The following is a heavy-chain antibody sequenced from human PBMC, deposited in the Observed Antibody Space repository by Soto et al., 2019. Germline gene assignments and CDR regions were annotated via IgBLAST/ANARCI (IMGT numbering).Heavy chain of an antibody. CDR1: GGTFSDYA. D-gene: IGHD3-22*01. CDR3: ARDRYLDSSGYYFDSYYGMDV. V-gene: IGHV1-69*01. J-gene: IGHJ6*02. Sequence: VQLVQSGSEVKKPGSSVKVSCKTPGGTFSDYAISWVRQAPGQGPEWMGGIIPIFGSTKYAQRFQGRVTITADESTSTAYMEMSSLRSEDTAVYYCARDRYLDSSGYYFDSYYGMDVWGQGTTVTVSS. CDR2: IIPIFGST.